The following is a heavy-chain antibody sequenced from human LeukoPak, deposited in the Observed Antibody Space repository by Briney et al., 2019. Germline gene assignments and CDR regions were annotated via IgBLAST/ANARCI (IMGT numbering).Heavy chain of an antibody. CDR3: ARALGGVLRFLEWLFFSDY. V-gene: IGHV3-21*01. CDR1: GFTFSSYS. D-gene: IGHD3-3*01. CDR2: ISSSSSYI. J-gene: IGHJ4*02. Sequence: GSLRLSCAASGFTFSSYSMNWVRQAPGKGLEWVSSISSSSSYIYYADSVKGRFTISRDNAKNSLYLQMNSLRAEDTAVYYCARALGGVLRFLEWLFFSDYWGQGTLVTVSS.